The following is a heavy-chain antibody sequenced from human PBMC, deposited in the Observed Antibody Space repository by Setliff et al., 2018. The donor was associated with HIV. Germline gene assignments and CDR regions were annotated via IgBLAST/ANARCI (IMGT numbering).Heavy chain of an antibody. J-gene: IGHJ6*02. Sequence: SETLSLTCSVSGYSISSGYYWGWIRQSPGKGLEWIGSIYHTGSAYYNPSLKSRVTISVDTSKNQFSLKLSSVTAADTAMYFCATSPERDGSGSFYFYSNNMDVWGQGTTVTSP. CDR3: ATSPERDGSGSFYFYSNNMDV. D-gene: IGHD3-10*01. CDR1: GYSISSGYY. V-gene: IGHV4-38-2*02. CDR2: IYHTGSA.